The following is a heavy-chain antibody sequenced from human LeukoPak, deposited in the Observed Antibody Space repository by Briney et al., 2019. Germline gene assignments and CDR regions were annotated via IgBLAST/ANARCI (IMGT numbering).Heavy chain of an antibody. J-gene: IGHJ4*02. V-gene: IGHV3-23*01. Sequence: PGGSLRLSCAASGFTFSSYWMSWVRQAPGKGLEWVSAISGSGGSTYYADSVKGRFTISRDNSKNTLYLQMNSLRAEDTAVYYCAKDHGRHSGYAFWPFDYWGQGTLVTVSS. CDR1: GFTFSSYW. CDR3: AKDHGRHSGYAFWPFDY. D-gene: IGHD5-12*01. CDR2: ISGSGGST.